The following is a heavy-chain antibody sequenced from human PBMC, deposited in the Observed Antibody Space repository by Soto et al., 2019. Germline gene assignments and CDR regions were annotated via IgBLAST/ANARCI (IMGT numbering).Heavy chain of an antibody. CDR1: ARTFIKHW. CDR3: ARQGDLPATPADAFDI. D-gene: IGHD3-10*01. Sequence: GQAQKISGKASARTFIKHWIDWVRELPGKGLASVGIIYSADYDARYSLSFVGLATISVDKSMTTSYLLWSSQEIDSSALYYCARQGDLPATPADAFDIWGQGTLVTVSS. J-gene: IGHJ3*02. CDR2: IYSADYDA. V-gene: IGHV5-51*01.